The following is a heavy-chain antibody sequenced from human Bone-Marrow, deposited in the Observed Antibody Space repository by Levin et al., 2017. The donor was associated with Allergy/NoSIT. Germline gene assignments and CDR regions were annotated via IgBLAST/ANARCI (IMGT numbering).Heavy chain of an antibody. V-gene: IGHV3-23*01. CDR2: ISGSGGST. CDR3: AKPLIGKVAAETDDY. J-gene: IGHJ4*02. D-gene: IGHD2-15*01. Sequence: GESLKISCAASGFTFSSYAMSWVRQAPGKGLEWVSAISGSGGSTYYADSVKGRFTISRDNSKNTLYLQMNSLRAEDTAVYYCAKPLIGKVAAETDDYWGQGTLVTVSS. CDR1: GFTFSSYA.